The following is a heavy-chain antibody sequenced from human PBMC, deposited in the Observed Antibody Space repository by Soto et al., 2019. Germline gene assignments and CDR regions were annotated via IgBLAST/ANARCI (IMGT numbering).Heavy chain of an antibody. V-gene: IGHV1-69*02. CDR2: IIPIVDIP. CDR1: GGTFSRYT. J-gene: IGHJ6*02. D-gene: IGHD2-8*02. CDR3: ASHFTGVLVLGTSPPGGHNFGWDV. Sequence: QVQLVQSGAEVKKPGSSVKVSCKASGGTFSRYTFTWVRQAPGQGLEWMGRIIPIVDIPNYAQKFQGRVTITADKSTSTAYMELSRLTSDDTAVYYCASHFTGVLVLGTSPPGGHNFGWDVWGQGTTVSVS.